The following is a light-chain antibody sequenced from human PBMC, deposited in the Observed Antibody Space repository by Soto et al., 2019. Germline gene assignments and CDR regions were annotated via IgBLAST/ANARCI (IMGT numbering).Light chain of an antibody. CDR3: QQDYSTPWT. J-gene: IGKJ1*01. CDR1: QSVLYSSNTKNY. CDR2: WAS. Sequence: DIVLTQSPDSLAVSLGERATINCKSSQSVLYSSNTKNYLAWYQQKPGQPPKLLIYWASTRESGVPDRFSGSGSVTDFTLTISSLQAEDVAVYYCQQDYSTPWTFGQGTKVEIK. V-gene: IGKV4-1*01.